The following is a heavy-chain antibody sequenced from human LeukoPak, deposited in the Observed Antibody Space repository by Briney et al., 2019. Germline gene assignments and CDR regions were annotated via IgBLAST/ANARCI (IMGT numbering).Heavy chain of an antibody. J-gene: IGHJ4*02. CDR1: GYSISSGYY. CDR3: TRLHLG. Sequence: SETLSLTCTVSGYSISSGYYWGWIRQPPGKGLEWIGNIYPSGTTYYNPSLKTRVTISVDTSKNQFSLKLSSVTAADTAVYYCTRLHLGWGQGTLVTVSS. CDR2: IYPSGTT. V-gene: IGHV4-38-2*02. D-gene: IGHD1-26*01.